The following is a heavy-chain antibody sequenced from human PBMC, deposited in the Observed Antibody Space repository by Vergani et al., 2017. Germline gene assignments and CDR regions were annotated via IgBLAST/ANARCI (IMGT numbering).Heavy chain of an antibody. CDR1: GFTFNRYG. V-gene: IGHV3-30*02. J-gene: IGHJ4*02. D-gene: IGHD2-15*01. CDR2: VLFDGSNE. CDR3: AXDLAYCHEGSCAL. Sequence: QVQLVQSGGGVAQPGGSLGLSCVASGFTFNRYGMQWVRQAPGKGLEWVAYVLFDGSNEYYADSVKGRFIVSRDNSNDALYLQMNSLRTDDTAVYYCAXDLAYCHEGSCALWGQGSVVTVSS.